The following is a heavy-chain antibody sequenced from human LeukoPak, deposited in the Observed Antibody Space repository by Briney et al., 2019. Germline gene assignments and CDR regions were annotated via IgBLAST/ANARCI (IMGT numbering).Heavy chain of an antibody. D-gene: IGHD3-3*01. CDR1: GGSISSGDYY. J-gene: IGHJ6*02. V-gene: IGHV4-30-4*01. CDR2: IYYSGST. Sequence: PSQTLSITCTVSGGSISSGDYYWSWIRQPPGKGLEWIGYIYYSGSTYYNPSLKSRVTISVDTSKNQFSLKLSSVTAADTAVYYCARAGYDFWSGYYTPIGYYGMDVWGQGTTVTVSS. CDR3: ARAGYDFWSGYYTPIGYYGMDV.